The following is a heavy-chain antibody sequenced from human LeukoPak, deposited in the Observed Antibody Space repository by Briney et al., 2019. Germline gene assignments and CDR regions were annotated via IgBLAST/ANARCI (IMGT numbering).Heavy chain of an antibody. J-gene: IGHJ4*02. Sequence: PSETLSLTCAIYGGSFSGYYWSWIRQPPGKGLEWIGEINHSGSTNYNPSLKSRVTISVDTSKNQFSLKLSSVTAADTAVYYCAAITGTDSDYWGQGTPVTVSS. D-gene: IGHD1-20*01. CDR1: GGSFSGYY. CDR3: AAITGTDSDY. CDR2: INHSGST. V-gene: IGHV4-34*01.